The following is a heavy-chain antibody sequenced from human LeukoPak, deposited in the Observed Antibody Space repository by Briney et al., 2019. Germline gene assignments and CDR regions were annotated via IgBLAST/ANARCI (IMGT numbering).Heavy chain of an antibody. CDR3: ARDQYSSSWKYYYYYYGMDV. V-gene: IGHV1-69*13. CDR1: GGTFSSYA. Sequence: SVKVSCKASGGTFSSYAISWVRQAPGQGLEWMGGIIPIFGTANYAQKFQGRVTITADESTSTAYMELSSLRSEDTAVYYCARDQYSSSWKYYYYYYGMDVWGQGTTVTVSS. D-gene: IGHD6-13*01. J-gene: IGHJ6*02. CDR2: IIPIFGTA.